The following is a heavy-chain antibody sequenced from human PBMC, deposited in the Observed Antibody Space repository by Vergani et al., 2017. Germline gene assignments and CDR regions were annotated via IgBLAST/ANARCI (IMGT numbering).Heavy chain of an antibody. CDR1: GGSISSYY. Sequence: QVQLQESGPGLVKPSETLSLTCTVSGGSISSYYWSWIRQPPGKGLEWIGYIYYSGSTNYNPSLKSRVTISVDTSISTAYMELSRLRSDDTAVYYCARDGSGWYGVDYWGQGTLVTVSS. J-gene: IGHJ4*02. CDR2: IYYSGST. CDR3: ARDGSGWYGVDY. D-gene: IGHD6-19*01. V-gene: IGHV4-59*01.